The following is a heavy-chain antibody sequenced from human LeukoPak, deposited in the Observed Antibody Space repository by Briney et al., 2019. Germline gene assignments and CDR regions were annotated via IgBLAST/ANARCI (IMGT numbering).Heavy chain of an antibody. V-gene: IGHV1-69*04. CDR1: GGTFSSYA. CDR3: ARVADIHL. Sequence: ASVKVSCKASGGTFSSYAISWVRQAPGQGLEWMGRIIPILGIANYAQKFQGRVTITADKSTSTAYMELISLRSEDTAVYYCARVADIHLWGQGTLVTVSS. J-gene: IGHJ5*02. CDR2: IIPILGIA. D-gene: IGHD2-15*01.